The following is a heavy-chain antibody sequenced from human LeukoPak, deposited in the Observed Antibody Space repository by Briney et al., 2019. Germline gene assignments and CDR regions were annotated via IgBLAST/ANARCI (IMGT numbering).Heavy chain of an antibody. CDR1: GFTFTRYA. D-gene: IGHD6-19*01. CDR2: ISGPGDKT. CDR3: ARGAVSTSGWYLDY. J-gene: IGHJ4*02. V-gene: IGHV3-23*01. Sequence: GGSLRLSCATSGFTFTRYAINWVRQAPGKGLDWISTISGPGDKTYYAVSVKGRFTISRDNSKNTVYLQMNSLTAGDTAIYYCARGAVSTSGWYLDYWGQGTLVAVSS.